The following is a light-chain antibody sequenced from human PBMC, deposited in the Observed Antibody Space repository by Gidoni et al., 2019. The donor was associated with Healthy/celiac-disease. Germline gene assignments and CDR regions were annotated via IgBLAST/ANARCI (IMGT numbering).Light chain of an antibody. V-gene: IGKV1-33*01. CDR2: DAS. CDR3: QQYDNLPLT. CDR1: QDISNY. J-gene: IGKJ4*01. Sequence: DIQMTQSPSSLSASVGDRVTITCQASQDISNYLNWYQQKLGKATKLLIYDASNLETGVPSRFSGSGSGTDFTFTISSLQPEDIATYYCQQYDNLPLTFGGGTKVEIK.